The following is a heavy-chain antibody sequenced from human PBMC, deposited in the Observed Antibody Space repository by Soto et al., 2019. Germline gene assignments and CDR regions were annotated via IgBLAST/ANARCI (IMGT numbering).Heavy chain of an antibody. CDR1: GFTFSSYA. CDR3: ATPEGYCSSTSCPPRNYYYYYGMDV. J-gene: IGHJ6*02. V-gene: IGHV3-23*01. CDR2: ISGSGGST. Sequence: GGSLRLSCAASGFTFSSYAMSWVRQAPGKGLEWVSAISGSGGSTYYADSVKGRFTISRDNSKNTLYLQMNSLRAEDTAVYYCATPEGYCSSTSCPPRNYYYYYGMDVWGQGTTVTVSS. D-gene: IGHD2-2*01.